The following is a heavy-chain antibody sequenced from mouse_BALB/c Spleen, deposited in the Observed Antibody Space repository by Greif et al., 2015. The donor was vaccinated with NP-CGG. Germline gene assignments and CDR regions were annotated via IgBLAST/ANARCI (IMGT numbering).Heavy chain of an antibody. CDR3: ARNYYGSSYQYYFDY. V-gene: IGHV1S41*01. J-gene: IGHJ2*01. CDR1: GYTFTSYW. D-gene: IGHD1-1*01. CDR2: IAPGSGST. Sequence: DLVKPGASVKLSCKASGYTFTSYWINWIKQRPGQGLEWIGRIAPGSGSTYYNEMFKGKATLTVDTSSSTAYIQLSSLSSEDSAVYFCARNYYGSSYQYYFDYWGQGTTLTVSS.